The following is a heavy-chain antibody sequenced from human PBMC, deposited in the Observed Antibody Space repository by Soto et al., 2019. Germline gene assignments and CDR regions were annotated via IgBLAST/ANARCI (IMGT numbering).Heavy chain of an antibody. Sequence: QVQLVQSGAEVKKPGSSVKVSCKASGGTFSSYAISWVRQAPGHGLEWMGGIIPIFGTANYAQKFQGRVTITADESTSTAYMELTSLRSEDPAVYYCASHGITGTWVYYYGMDVWGQGTTVTVSS. CDR2: IIPIFGTA. V-gene: IGHV1-69*12. CDR3: ASHGITGTWVYYYGMDV. J-gene: IGHJ6*02. D-gene: IGHD1-7*01. CDR1: GGTFSSYA.